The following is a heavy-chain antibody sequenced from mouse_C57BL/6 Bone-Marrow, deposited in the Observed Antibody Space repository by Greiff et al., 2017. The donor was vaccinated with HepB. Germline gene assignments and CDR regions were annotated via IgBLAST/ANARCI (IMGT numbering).Heavy chain of an antibody. V-gene: IGHV1-39*01. Sequence: VQLKESGPELVKPGASVKISCKASGYSFTDYNMNWVKQSNGKSLEWIGVINPNYGTTSYNHKFKGKATLTVDQSSSTAYMQLNSLTSEDSAVYYCARGDYYGSPWYFDVWGTGTTVTVSS. D-gene: IGHD1-1*01. CDR3: ARGDYYGSPWYFDV. CDR2: INPNYGTT. J-gene: IGHJ1*03. CDR1: GYSFTDYN.